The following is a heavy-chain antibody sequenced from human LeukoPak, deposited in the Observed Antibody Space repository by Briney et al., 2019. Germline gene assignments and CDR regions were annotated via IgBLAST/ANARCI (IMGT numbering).Heavy chain of an antibody. CDR1: GGSISTYY. V-gene: IGHV4-59*01. D-gene: IGHD1-1*01. J-gene: IGHJ4*02. Sequence: SEALSLTCTISGGSISTYYWSWIRQPPGEGLEWIGYVYYSGVTNYNPSLKSRVSISLDTSKNQFSLKLNSVTAADTAVYYCASQLGGTTFHWGQGTLVTVSS. CDR2: VYYSGVT. CDR3: ASQLGGTTFH.